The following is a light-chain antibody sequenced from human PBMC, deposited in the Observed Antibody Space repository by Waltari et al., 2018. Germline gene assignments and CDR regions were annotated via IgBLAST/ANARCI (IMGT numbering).Light chain of an antibody. CDR2: RNN. J-gene: IGLJ2*01. Sequence: QSVLTQPPSASGTPGQRVTISCSGSSSNIGSNYVYWYQQLPGTTPKLLIYRNNQRPSGRPDRFSGAEAGTSASLAISGLRSEDEADYYCAAWDDSLSGVVFGGGTKLTVL. V-gene: IGLV1-47*01. CDR3: AAWDDSLSGVV. CDR1: SSNIGSNY.